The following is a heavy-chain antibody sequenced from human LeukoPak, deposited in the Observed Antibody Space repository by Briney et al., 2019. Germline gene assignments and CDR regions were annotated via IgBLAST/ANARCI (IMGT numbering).Heavy chain of an antibody. J-gene: IGHJ3*02. CDR3: ARVMITFGGVDYAFDI. CDR1: GFTFSSYA. V-gene: IGHV3-30-3*01. D-gene: IGHD3-16*01. CDR2: ISYDGSNK. Sequence: GGSLRLSCAASGFTFSSYAMHWVRQAPGKGLEWVAVISYDGSNKYYADSVKGRFTISRDNSKNTLYLQMNSLRAEDTAVYYCARVMITFGGVDYAFDIWGQGTIVTVSS.